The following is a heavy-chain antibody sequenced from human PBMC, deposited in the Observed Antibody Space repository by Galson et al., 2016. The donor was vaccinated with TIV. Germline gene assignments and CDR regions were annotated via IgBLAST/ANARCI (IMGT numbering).Heavy chain of an antibody. D-gene: IGHD3-22*01. CDR1: GFSFSSYE. Sequence: SLRLSCAATGFSFSSYEMNWVRQAPGKGLEWISAISGGGGSTYHTDSVKGRFTISRDNSKNTVFLQMNSLRAEDTAVYYCAKIDSSGYNYGGRFVYWGQGTLVTVSS. J-gene: IGHJ4*02. CDR3: AKIDSSGYNYGGRFVY. CDR2: ISGGGGST. V-gene: IGHV3-23*01.